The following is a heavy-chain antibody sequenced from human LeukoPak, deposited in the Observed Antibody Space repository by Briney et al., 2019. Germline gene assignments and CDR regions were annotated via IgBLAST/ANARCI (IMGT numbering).Heavy chain of an antibody. J-gene: IGHJ3*02. CDR1: GYTFTSYH. CDR2: INPSGGTT. Sequence: GASVKVSCKASGYTFTSYHMHWVRQAPGQGLEWMGIINPSGGTTNYAQKFQGRVTITADESTCTAYMELSSLRSEDTAVYYCARALAYCGGDCYWGAFDIWGQGTMVTVSS. V-gene: IGHV1-46*01. CDR3: ARALAYCGGDCYWGAFDI. D-gene: IGHD2-21*02.